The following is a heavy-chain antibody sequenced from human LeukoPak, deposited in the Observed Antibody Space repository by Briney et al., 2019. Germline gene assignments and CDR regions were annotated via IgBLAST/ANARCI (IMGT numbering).Heavy chain of an antibody. Sequence: AGGSLRLSCAASGFTFSSYGMHWVRQAPGKGLEWVAVIWYDGSNKYYADSVKGRFTISRDNSKNTLYLQMNSLRAEDTAVYYCARDRLQDYYYGSGSYFQHWGQGTLVTVSS. CDR3: ARDRLQDYYYGSGSYFQH. J-gene: IGHJ1*01. CDR1: GFTFSSYG. CDR2: IWYDGSNK. V-gene: IGHV3-33*01. D-gene: IGHD3-10*01.